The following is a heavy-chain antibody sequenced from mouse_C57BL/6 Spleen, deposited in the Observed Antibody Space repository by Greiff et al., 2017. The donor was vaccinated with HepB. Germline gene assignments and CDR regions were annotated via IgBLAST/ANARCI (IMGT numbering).Heavy chain of an antibody. D-gene: IGHD3-1*01. CDR3: ARGGLYGAMDY. CDR2: INPNNGGT. J-gene: IGHJ4*01. Sequence: EVQLVESGPELVKPGASVKMSCKASGYTFTDYNMHWVKQSHGKSLEWIGYINPNNGGTSYNQKFKGKATLTVNKSSSTAYMELRSLTSEDSAVYYCARGGLYGAMDYWGQGTSVTVSS. V-gene: IGHV1-22*01. CDR1: GYTFTDYN.